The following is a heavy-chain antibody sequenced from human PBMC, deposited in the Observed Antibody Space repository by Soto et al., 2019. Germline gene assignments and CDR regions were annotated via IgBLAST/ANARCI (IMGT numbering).Heavy chain of an antibody. V-gene: IGHV3-72*01. CDR2: TRNKANSYTT. CDR3: AREGWY. Sequence: EVQLVESGGGLVQPGGSLRLSCAVSGFTFSDHYMDWVRQAPGRGLEWVGRTRNKANSYTTEYAASVKGRFTISRDDSKNSLYLQMNSLKTEDTAVYYCAREGWYWGQGTLVTVSS. J-gene: IGHJ4*02. CDR1: GFTFSDHY. D-gene: IGHD6-19*01.